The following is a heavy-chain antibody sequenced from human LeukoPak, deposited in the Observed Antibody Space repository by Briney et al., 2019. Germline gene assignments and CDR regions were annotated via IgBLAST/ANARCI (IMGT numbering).Heavy chain of an antibody. J-gene: IGHJ3*02. D-gene: IGHD3-10*01. CDR3: ARDPYYYGSGSYYNGDNDAFDI. CDR1: GYTFTSYG. V-gene: IGHV1-18*01. CDR2: ISAYNGNT. Sequence: GASVKVSCKASGYTFTSYGISWVRQAPGQGLEWMGWISAYNGNTNYAQKLQGRVTMTTDTSTSTAYMELRSLRSDDTAVYYCARDPYYYGSGSYYNGDNDAFDIWGQGTMVTVSS.